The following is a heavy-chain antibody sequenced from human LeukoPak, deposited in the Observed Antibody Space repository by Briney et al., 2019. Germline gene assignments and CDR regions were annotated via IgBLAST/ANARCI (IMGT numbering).Heavy chain of an antibody. J-gene: IGHJ4*02. V-gene: IGHV3-21*01. CDR1: EFTFSSYT. D-gene: IGHD4/OR15-4a*01. Sequence: GGSLRLSCAASEFTFSSYTMNWVRQPPGKGLEWVSSISSTSTCIYYADAVKGRFTISRDNAKTSLYLQMSRLRAEDTALYYCARSRYGAQGPYYSDHWGQGTLVTVS. CDR2: ISSTSTCI. CDR3: ARSRYGAQGPYYSDH.